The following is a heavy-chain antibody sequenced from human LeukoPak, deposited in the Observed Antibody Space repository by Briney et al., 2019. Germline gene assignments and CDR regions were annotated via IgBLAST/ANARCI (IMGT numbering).Heavy chain of an antibody. D-gene: IGHD1-1*01. V-gene: IGHV4-30-4*08. CDR1: GGSISSGDYY. CDR3: ARAERNAFDI. J-gene: IGHJ3*02. Sequence: SETLSLTCTVSGGSISSGDYYWSWIRQPPRKGLEWIGYIYYSGSTYYNPSLKSRVTISVDTSKNQFSLKLSSVTAADTAVYYCARAERNAFDIWGQGTMVTVSS. CDR2: IYYSGST.